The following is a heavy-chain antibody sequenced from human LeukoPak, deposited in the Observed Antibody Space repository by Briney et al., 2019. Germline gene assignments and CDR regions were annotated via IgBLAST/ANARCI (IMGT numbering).Heavy chain of an antibody. CDR2: IYYSGTT. CDR1: GGSISGFF. Sequence: SETLSLTCTVSGGSISGFFWTWIRQSPGKGLAYIGYIYYSGTTDYNPTLKSRVSMSVDTSKNQFFLNLTSVTAADTAIYYCARVGYGSGSWGWFDPWGQGTLVSVSS. CDR3: ARVGYGSGSWGWFDP. D-gene: IGHD3-10*01. J-gene: IGHJ5*02. V-gene: IGHV4-59*01.